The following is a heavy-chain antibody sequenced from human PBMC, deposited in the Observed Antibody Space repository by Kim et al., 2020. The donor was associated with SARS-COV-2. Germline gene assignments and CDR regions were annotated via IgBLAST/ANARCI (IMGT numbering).Heavy chain of an antibody. V-gene: IGHV1-18*04. J-gene: IGHJ4*02. CDR1: GYTFTSYG. D-gene: IGHD2-2*01. Sequence: ASVKVSCKASGYTFTSYGISWVRQAPGQGLEWMGWISAYNGNTNYAQKLQGRVTMTTDTSTSTAYMELRSLRSDDTAVYYCARLRCSSTSCYAHLDYWGQGTLVTVSS. CDR3: ARLRCSSTSCYAHLDY. CDR2: ISAYNGNT.